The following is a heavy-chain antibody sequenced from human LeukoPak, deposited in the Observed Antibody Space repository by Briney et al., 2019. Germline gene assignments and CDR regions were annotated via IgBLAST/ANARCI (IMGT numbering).Heavy chain of an antibody. J-gene: IGHJ4*02. D-gene: IGHD3-9*01. V-gene: IGHV3-23*01. CDR1: LFPLRSYA. CDR2: FSGGNGNT. CDR3: AKFYATLTGYFDH. Sequence: GGSLRLSCAPSLFPLRSYAMCRLCYSLPTGLYLPSAFSGGNGNTYYAVCVRGQFAVSRDSSKSTLYLQMNSPRAEATAVYYCAKFYATLTGYFDHSGQGPLVTVSS.